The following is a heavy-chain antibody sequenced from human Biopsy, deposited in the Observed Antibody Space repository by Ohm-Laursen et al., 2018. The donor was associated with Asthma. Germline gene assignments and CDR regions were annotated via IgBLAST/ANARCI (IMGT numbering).Heavy chain of an antibody. D-gene: IGHD3-22*01. CDR1: YGSITSGGYY. CDR3: ARAQDYYDSRGYYRSFDY. Sequence: PSQTLFLTCTVSYGSITSGGYYWTWIRQHPGKGLEWIGFIYYSGSTYYNPSLKSRVSISIDTSKNQFSLKLSSVTAADTAVYYCARAQDYYDSRGYYRSFDYWGQGTLVTVSS. J-gene: IGHJ4*02. CDR2: IYYSGST. V-gene: IGHV4-31*03.